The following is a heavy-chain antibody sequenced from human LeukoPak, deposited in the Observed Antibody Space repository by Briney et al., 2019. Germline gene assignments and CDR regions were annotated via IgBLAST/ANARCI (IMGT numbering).Heavy chain of an antibody. D-gene: IGHD2-15*01. CDR3: ARGRYCSADICSGGDAFDI. Sequence: PSGTLSLTCTVTGGSINNYYWSWIRQPAGKGLEWIGRIYTRGSTNYTPSLKSRVTMSVDTSKNQFSLKLSSVTAADTTVYYCARGRYCSADICSGGDAFDIWGQGTMVSVSS. CDR2: IYTRGST. CDR1: GGSINNYY. J-gene: IGHJ3*02. V-gene: IGHV4-4*07.